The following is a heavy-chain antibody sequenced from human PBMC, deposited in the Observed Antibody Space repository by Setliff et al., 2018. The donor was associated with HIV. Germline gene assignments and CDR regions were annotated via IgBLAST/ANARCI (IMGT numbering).Heavy chain of an antibody. CDR2: IRYDATDK. V-gene: IGHV3-30*02. J-gene: IGHJ3*02. D-gene: IGHD3-22*01. Sequence: PGGSLRLSCAASGFTFSYYGMHWVRQAPGKGLEWVAFIRYDATDKYYAESVRGRFTISRDYSRNTLYLQMNSLRAEDSAVYYCAKDILGRDSSAYYCAFDIWGQGTMVTVSS. CDR1: GFTFSYYG. CDR3: AKDILGRDSSAYYCAFDI.